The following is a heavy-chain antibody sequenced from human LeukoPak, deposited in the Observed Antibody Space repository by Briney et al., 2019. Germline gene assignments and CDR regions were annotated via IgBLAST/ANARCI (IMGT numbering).Heavy chain of an antibody. D-gene: IGHD5-12*01. J-gene: IGHJ5*02. V-gene: IGHV1-24*01. CDR2: FDPEDGET. CDR3: ATSVAYSGYAWFWFDP. Sequence: VASVKVSCKASGYTFTGYYMHWVRQAPGKGLEWMGGFDPEDGETIYAQKFQGRVTMTEDTSTDTAYMELSSLRSEDTAVYYCATSVAYSGYAWFWFDPWGQGTLVTVSS. CDR1: GYTFTGYY.